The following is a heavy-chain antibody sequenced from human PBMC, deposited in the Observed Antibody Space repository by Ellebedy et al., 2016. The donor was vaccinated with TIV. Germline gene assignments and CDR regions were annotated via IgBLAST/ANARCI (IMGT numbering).Heavy chain of an antibody. D-gene: IGHD3-9*01. Sequence: AASVKVSCKASGYTFTSYGISWVRQAPGQGLEWMGWISAYNGNTNYAQKLQGRVTMTTDTSTSTAYMELRSLRSDDTAVYYCARDRRYFDWLSDYFDYWGQGTLVTVSS. CDR2: ISAYNGNT. CDR1: GYTFTSYG. J-gene: IGHJ4*02. CDR3: ARDRRYFDWLSDYFDY. V-gene: IGHV1-18*01.